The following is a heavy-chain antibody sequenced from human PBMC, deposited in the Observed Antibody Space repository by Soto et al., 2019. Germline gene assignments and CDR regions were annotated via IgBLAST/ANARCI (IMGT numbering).Heavy chain of an antibody. V-gene: IGHV3-7*01. J-gene: IGHJ3*02. CDR3: ARARAPMTTLYNWNYFAFDI. Sequence: EVQLVESGGGLVQPGGSLRLSCAASGFTFSSYWMSWVRQAPGKGLEWVVNIKQDGSEKYYVDSVKGRFTISRDNAKNSLYLQMNSLRAEDTAVYYCARARAPMTTLYNWNYFAFDIWGQGTMVTVSS. CDR1: GFTFSSYW. D-gene: IGHD1-7*01. CDR2: IKQDGSEK.